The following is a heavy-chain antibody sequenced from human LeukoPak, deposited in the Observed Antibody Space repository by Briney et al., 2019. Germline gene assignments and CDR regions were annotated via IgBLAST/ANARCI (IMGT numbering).Heavy chain of an antibody. Sequence: GGSLRLSCAGSGFTFSSYQMHWVRQAPGKGLEWVSYIKNGGSTIYYADSVKGRFTISRDNAKNSLYLQMNSLRAEDTAVYYCARGVDILTGYSAPHNWFDPWGQGTLVTVSS. V-gene: IGHV3-48*03. J-gene: IGHJ5*02. CDR1: GFTFSSYQ. CDR2: IKNGGSTI. D-gene: IGHD3-9*01. CDR3: ARGVDILTGYSAPHNWFDP.